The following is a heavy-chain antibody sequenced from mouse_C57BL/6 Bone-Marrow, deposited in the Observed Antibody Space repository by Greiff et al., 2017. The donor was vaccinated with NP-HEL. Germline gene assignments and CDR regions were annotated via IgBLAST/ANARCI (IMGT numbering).Heavy chain of an antibody. CDR2: INPNNGGT. CDR3: AREVYYYSDY. J-gene: IGHJ2*01. CDR1: GYTFTDYN. D-gene: IGHD1-1*02. V-gene: IGHV1-22*01. Sequence: SGPELVKPGASVKMSCKASGYTFTDYNMHWVKQSHGKSLEWIGYINPNNGGTSYNQKFKGKATLTVNKSSSTAYMELRSLTSEDSAVYHCAREVYYYSDYWGQGTTLTVSS.